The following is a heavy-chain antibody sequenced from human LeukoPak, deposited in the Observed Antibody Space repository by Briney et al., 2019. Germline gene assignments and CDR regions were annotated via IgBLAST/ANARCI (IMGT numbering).Heavy chain of an antibody. CDR3: AENYYDSSGYFGY. J-gene: IGHJ4*02. D-gene: IGHD3-22*01. Sequence: GGSLRLSCAASGFTFSSYWMHWVRQAPGKGLVWVSRINSDGSSTSYADSVKGRFTTSRDNAKNTLHLQMNSLRAEDTAVYYYAENYYDSSGYFGYWGQGTLVTVSS. V-gene: IGHV3-74*01. CDR2: INSDGSST. CDR1: GFTFSSYW.